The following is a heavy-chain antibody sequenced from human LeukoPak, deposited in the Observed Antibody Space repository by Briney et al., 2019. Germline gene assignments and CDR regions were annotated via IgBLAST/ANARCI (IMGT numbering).Heavy chain of an antibody. Sequence: ASVKVSCRASGYTFIDYYIQWVRQAPGQGLEWMGWINPDNGGTNYAQKFQGRVTMTRDTSIRTVYMDLSRLRSDDTAVFYCTREARVGNWFDPWGQGTQVTVSS. CDR2: INPDNGGT. D-gene: IGHD2-2*01. V-gene: IGHV1-2*02. CDR3: TREARVGNWFDP. CDR1: GYTFIDYY. J-gene: IGHJ5*02.